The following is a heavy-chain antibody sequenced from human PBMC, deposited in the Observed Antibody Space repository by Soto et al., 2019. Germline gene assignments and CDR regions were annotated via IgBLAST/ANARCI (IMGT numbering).Heavy chain of an antibody. D-gene: IGHD6-6*01. V-gene: IGHV3-7*01. CDR3: VRGHTYLVF. Sequence: EVQLVESGGGLVQPGGSLRLSCATSGFTFTTFWMSWVRQAPGKGPEWVATINQDGSVQYYVDSVTGRFTISRDNALSSLYLKLNSLRAADTDVYYCVRGHTYLVFWGQGTLVSVSS. CDR1: GFTFTTFW. J-gene: IGHJ4*02. CDR2: INQDGSVQ.